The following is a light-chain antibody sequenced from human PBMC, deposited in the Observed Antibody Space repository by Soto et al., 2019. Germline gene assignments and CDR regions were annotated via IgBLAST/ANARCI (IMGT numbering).Light chain of an antibody. V-gene: IGKV3-20*01. Sequence: IVLTQSPGTLSLSPGERATLSCRASQRISSSYLAWYQQKPGQAPRLLIYGASSRATGIPDRFSGSGSGTDFTLTISSLQAADFAVYHCQHYNNWPITFGQGTRLEIK. J-gene: IGKJ5*01. CDR3: QHYNNWPIT. CDR1: QRISSSY. CDR2: GAS.